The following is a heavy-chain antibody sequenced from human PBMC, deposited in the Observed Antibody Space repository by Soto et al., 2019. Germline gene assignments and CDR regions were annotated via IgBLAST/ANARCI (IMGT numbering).Heavy chain of an antibody. D-gene: IGHD5-18*01. CDR2: VNSDGSIT. Sequence: EVQLVESGGGLVKTGGYLRISCASSGFDFTNSSMHWVRQAPGKGLVWVSHVNSDGSITTYADSVKGRFTISRDNAKNTLYLQMNSLRVEDTAVYQCTRDQRYSSAVWGQRTLVTVSS. CDR1: GFDFTNSS. J-gene: IGHJ4*02. CDR3: TRDQRYSSAV. V-gene: IGHV3-74*01.